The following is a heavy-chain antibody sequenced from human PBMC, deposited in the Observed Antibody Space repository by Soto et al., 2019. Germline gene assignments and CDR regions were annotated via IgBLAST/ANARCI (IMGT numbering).Heavy chain of an antibody. J-gene: IGHJ3*02. CDR2: IYYSGST. CDR1: GGSIKSSSYY. CDR3: ARHVFRVVGSSFDI. D-gene: IGHD1-26*01. Sequence: QLQLQKSGPGLVKPSETLSLTCTVSGGSIKSSSYYWGWIRQPPGKGLEWIGSIYYSGSTYYNPSLKSRVTISVDTSKNQFSLKLSSVTAADTAVYYCARHVFRVVGSSFDIWGQGTMVTVSS. V-gene: IGHV4-39*01.